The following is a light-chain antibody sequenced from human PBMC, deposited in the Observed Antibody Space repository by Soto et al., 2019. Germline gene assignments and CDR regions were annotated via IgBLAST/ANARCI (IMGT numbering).Light chain of an antibody. Sequence: QSALTQPASASGSPGQSITISCTGTSGDVGGYNSVSWYQQHPGKAPKLMIYDVSKRPSGVPDRFSGSKSGNTASLTISGLQAEDEADYYCCSYAGSYTVFGGGTKLTVL. CDR1: SGDVGGYNS. CDR2: DVS. V-gene: IGLV2-11*01. J-gene: IGLJ2*01. CDR3: CSYAGSYTV.